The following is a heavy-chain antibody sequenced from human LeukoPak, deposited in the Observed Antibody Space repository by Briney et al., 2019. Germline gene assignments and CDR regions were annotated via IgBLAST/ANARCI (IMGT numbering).Heavy chain of an antibody. D-gene: IGHD5-18*01. J-gene: IGHJ4*02. V-gene: IGHV1-18*01. Sequence: ASVKVSCKASGYTFTSNGISWVRQAPGQGLEWMGWISAYSGNTNYAQNLQGRVTMTADTAARTAYMELRSLKSDDTAVYYCARVAGGYSYGYEDYWGQGTLLTVSS. CDR3: ARVAGGYSYGYEDY. CDR2: ISAYSGNT. CDR1: GYTFTSNG.